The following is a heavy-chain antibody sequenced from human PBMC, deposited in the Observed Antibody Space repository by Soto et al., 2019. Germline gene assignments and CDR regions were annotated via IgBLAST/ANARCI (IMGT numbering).Heavy chain of an antibody. CDR1: GFSVSTSGVG. D-gene: IGHD6-6*01. Sequence: SGPTLVNPTQTLTLTCTFSGFSVSTSGVGVAWIRQSPGKALEWLALIYWDNDKRYSPFLQSRVTITKDTSKNQVVLTMTNMDPVDTATYFFVLKGRRPAGMVFWCPGIMVT. V-gene: IGHV2-5*02. CDR2: IYWDNDK. CDR3: VLKGRRPAGMVF. J-gene: IGHJ6*02.